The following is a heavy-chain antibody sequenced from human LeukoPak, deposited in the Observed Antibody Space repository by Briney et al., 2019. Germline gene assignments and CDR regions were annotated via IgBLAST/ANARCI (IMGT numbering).Heavy chain of an antibody. Sequence: GGSLRLSCAASGFTLSNHATIWVRQAPGKGLEWVSSISGSGAMTYYADSVKGRFTISRDNAMDTLYLQMNSLRADDTAVYYCVKDRVDGSGSQFDSWGQGSLVIVSS. CDR2: ISGSGAMT. D-gene: IGHD3-10*01. J-gene: IGHJ4*02. CDR1: GFTLSNHA. CDR3: VKDRVDGSGSQFDS. V-gene: IGHV3-23*01.